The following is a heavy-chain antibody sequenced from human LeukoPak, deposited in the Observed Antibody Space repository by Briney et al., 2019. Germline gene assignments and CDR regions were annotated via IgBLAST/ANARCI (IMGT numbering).Heavy chain of an antibody. D-gene: IGHD3-22*01. CDR3: ARDRLDYDSSPVGY. CDR1: GGTFSRYA. J-gene: IGHJ4*02. V-gene: IGHV1-69*13. CDR2: IIPIFGTA. Sequence: SVKVSCKASGGTFSRYAISWVRQAPGQGLEWMGGIIPIFGTANYAQKFQGRVTITADESTSTAYMELSSLRSEDTAVYYCARDRLDYDSSPVGYWGQGTLFTVSS.